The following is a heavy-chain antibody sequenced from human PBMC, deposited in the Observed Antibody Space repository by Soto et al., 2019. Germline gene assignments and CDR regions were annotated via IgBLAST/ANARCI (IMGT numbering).Heavy chain of an antibody. CDR1: GFTFSTYA. D-gene: IGHD2-8*01. Sequence: EVQLVESGGGLVQPGGSLRLSCATSGFTFSTYAMHWVRQAPGTGLEYVSAISSNGRSTYYANSVKGRFTISRDNSKNTLYLQMDSLRAEDMAVYYCARDRCTNGVCYAPSDYWGQGTLVTVSS. V-gene: IGHV3-64*01. J-gene: IGHJ4*02. CDR2: ISSNGRST. CDR3: ARDRCTNGVCYAPSDY.